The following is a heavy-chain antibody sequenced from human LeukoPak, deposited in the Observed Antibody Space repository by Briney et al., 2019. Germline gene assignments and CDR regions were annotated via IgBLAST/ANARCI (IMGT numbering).Heavy chain of an antibody. Sequence: PGGSLRLSCAASGFTFSSYALSWVRQAPGKGLDWVSAISGSGGSTYYADSVKGRFTISRDNSKNTLYLQMNSLRAEDTAVYYCAKGHPLGYVMGYYGMDVWGRGTTVTVSS. CDR1: GFTFSSYA. J-gene: IGHJ6*04. V-gene: IGHV3-23*01. CDR2: ISGSGGST. D-gene: IGHD5-12*01. CDR3: AKGHPLGYVMGYYGMDV.